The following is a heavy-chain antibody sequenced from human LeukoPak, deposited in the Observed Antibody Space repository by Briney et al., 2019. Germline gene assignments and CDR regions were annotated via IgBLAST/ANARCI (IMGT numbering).Heavy chain of an antibody. V-gene: IGHV1-2*02. CDR2: INPNSGDT. CDR1: GYTFTSYY. D-gene: IGHD3-10*01. CDR3: ARSPITMGETCDAFDI. Sequence: ASVKVSCKASGYTFTSYYMHWVRQAPGQGLEWMGWINPNSGDTNYAQKFQGRVTMTRDTSTSTAYMELSRLRSDDTAVYYCARSPITMGETCDAFDIWGQGTVVTVSS. J-gene: IGHJ3*02.